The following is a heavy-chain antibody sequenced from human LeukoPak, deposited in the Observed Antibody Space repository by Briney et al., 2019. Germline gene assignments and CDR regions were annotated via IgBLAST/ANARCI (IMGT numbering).Heavy chain of an antibody. CDR1: GYTFTGYY. CDR3: AREGAVAGTGFDY. J-gene: IGHJ4*02. Sequence: ASVKVSCKASGYTFTGYYIHWVRQAPGQGLEWMGWINPNSGGTNYAQKFQGRVTMTRDMSISTAYMDLSRLRSDDTAVYYCAREGAVAGTGFDYWGQGTLVTVSS. V-gene: IGHV1-2*02. CDR2: INPNSGGT. D-gene: IGHD6-19*01.